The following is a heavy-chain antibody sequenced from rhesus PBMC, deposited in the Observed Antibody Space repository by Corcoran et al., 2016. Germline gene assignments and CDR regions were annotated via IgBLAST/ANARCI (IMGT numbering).Heavy chain of an antibody. J-gene: IGHJ4*01. CDR2: RYWDADK. V-gene: IGHV2-152*01. CDR1: GFSLTTSGMG. D-gene: IGHD3-28*01. CDR3: ARGLYYDRVPNSPIDY. Sequence: QVTLKESGPALVKPTQTLTRTCTFSGFSLTTSGMGVGWIRRPPGKALEWLAPRYWDADKRYSTSLQSMLTISKDTSENQVVLTMTNMDPLDTATYYCARGLYYDRVPNSPIDYWGQGVLVTVSS.